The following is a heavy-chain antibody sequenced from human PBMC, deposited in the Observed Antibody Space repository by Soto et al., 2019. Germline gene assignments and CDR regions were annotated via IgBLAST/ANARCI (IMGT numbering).Heavy chain of an antibody. CDR2: IYYSGST. J-gene: IGHJ4*02. V-gene: IGHV4-59*01. D-gene: IGHD2-21*02. CDR1: GGSISSYY. Sequence: SETLSLTCTVSGGSISSYYWSWIRQPPGKGLEWIGYIYYSGSTNYNPSLKSRVTISVDTSKNQFSLKLSSVTAADTAVYYCARVRGYCGGDCYSADYFDYWGQGTLVTVSS. CDR3: ARVRGYCGGDCYSADYFDY.